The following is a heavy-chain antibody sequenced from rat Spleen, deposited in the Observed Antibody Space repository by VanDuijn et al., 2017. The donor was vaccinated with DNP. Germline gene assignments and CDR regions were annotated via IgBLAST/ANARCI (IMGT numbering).Heavy chain of an antibody. V-gene: IGHV3-3*01. Sequence: EVQLQESGPGLVKPSQSLSLTCSVTGYSITSSYRWNWIRKFPGNKLEWMGSINSAGSTNYNPSLKSRISITRDTSKNQFFLQVNSVTTEDTATYYCARVYTTDPYYYAMDAWGQGTSVTVSS. CDR2: INSAGST. D-gene: IGHD1-6*01. CDR3: ARVYTTDPYYYAMDA. J-gene: IGHJ4*01. CDR1: GYSITSSYR.